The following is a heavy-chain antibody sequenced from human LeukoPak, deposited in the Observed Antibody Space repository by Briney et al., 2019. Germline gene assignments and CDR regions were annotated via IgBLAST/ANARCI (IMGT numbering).Heavy chain of an antibody. V-gene: IGHV4-4*07. CDR1: GGSISSYY. Sequence: SETLSLTCTVSGGSISSYYWSWIRQPAGKGLEWIGRICTSGSTNYNPSLKSRVTMSVDTSKNQFSLKLSSVTAADTAVYYCASENYYGSAFDYWGQGTLVTVSS. CDR2: ICTSGST. J-gene: IGHJ4*02. CDR3: ASENYYGSAFDY. D-gene: IGHD3-10*01.